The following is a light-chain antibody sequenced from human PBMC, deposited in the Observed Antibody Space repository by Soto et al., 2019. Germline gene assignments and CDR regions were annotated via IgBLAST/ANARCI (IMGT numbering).Light chain of an antibody. CDR3: HQTYNSPFT. V-gene: IGKV1-39*01. CDR1: QSISSS. J-gene: IGKJ4*01. CDR2: AAS. Sequence: DIQMTQSPSSLSASVGDRVTITCRASQSISSSLNWYQLKPGQAPKILIYAASSLQSGVPSRFSGSGSGTDFTLTISSLQLEDFATYYCHQTYNSPFTFGGGTTVEIK.